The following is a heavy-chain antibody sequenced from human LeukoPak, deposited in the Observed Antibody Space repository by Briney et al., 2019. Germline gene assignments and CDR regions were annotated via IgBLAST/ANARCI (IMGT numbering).Heavy chain of an antibody. V-gene: IGHV3-9*01. CDR1: GFTFDDYA. CDR3: AKEGQQLVRDYYYYYMDV. J-gene: IGHJ6*03. CDR2: ISWNSGSI. Sequence: GGSLRLSCAASGFTFDDYAMHWVRQAPGKGLEWVSGISWNSGSIGYADSVKGRFTISRDNAKNSLYLRMNSLRAEDTALYYCAKEGQQLVRDYYYYYMDVWGKGTTVTVSS. D-gene: IGHD6-13*01.